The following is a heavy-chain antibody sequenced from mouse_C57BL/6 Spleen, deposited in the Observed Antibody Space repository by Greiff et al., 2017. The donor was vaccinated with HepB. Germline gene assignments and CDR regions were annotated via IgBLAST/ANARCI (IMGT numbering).Heavy chain of an antibody. J-gene: IGHJ2*01. CDR2: ISYDGSN. Sequence: ESGPGLVKPSQSLSLTCSVTGYSITSGYYWNWIRQFPGNKLEWMGYISYDGSNNYNPSLKNRISITRVTSKNQFFLKLNSVTTEDTATYYCARGAAYYSNLYFDYWGQGTTLTVSS. V-gene: IGHV3-6*01. CDR3: ARGAAYYSNLYFDY. D-gene: IGHD2-5*01. CDR1: GYSITSGYY.